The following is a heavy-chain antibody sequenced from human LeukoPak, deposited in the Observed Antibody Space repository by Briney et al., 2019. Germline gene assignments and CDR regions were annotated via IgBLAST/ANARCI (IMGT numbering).Heavy chain of an antibody. Sequence: GGSLRLSCAASGFTFSSYSMNWVRQAPGKGLEWVSSISSSSSYIYYADSVKGRFTISRDNAKNSLYLQMNSLSAEDTAVYYCARDLRPGDQGDYWGQGTLVTVSS. CDR3: ARDLRPGDQGDY. CDR2: ISSSSSYI. CDR1: GFTFSSYS. J-gene: IGHJ4*02. D-gene: IGHD7-27*01. V-gene: IGHV3-21*01.